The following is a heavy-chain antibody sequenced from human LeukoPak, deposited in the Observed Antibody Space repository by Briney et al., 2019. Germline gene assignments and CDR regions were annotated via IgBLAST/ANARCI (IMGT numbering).Heavy chain of an antibody. J-gene: IGHJ5*02. V-gene: IGHV4-59*12. CDR1: GGSISSYY. Sequence: RSSETLSLTCTVSGGSISSYYWSWIRQPPGKGLEWIGYIYYSGSTNYNPSLKSRVTISVDTSKKHFSLKLSSVTAADTAIYFCARKGGGQLVNTRRWFDPWGQGTLVTVSS. D-gene: IGHD6-13*01. CDR2: IYYSGST. CDR3: ARKGGGQLVNTRRWFDP.